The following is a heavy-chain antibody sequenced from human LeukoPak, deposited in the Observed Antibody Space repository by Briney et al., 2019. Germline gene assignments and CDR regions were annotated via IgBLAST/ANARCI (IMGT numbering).Heavy chain of an antibody. V-gene: IGHV3-33*01. Sequence: GRSLRLSCAASGLTFSSYGMHWVRQAPGKGLEWVAVIWYDGSNKYYADSVKGRFTISRDNSKNTLYLQMNSLRAEDTAVYYCAIAWGMAKGLDYWGQGTLVTVSS. CDR1: GLTFSSYG. CDR2: IWYDGSNK. CDR3: AIAWGMAKGLDY. D-gene: IGHD3-16*01. J-gene: IGHJ4*02.